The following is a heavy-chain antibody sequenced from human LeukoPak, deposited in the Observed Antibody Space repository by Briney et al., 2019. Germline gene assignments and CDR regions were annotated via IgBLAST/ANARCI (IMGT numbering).Heavy chain of an antibody. Sequence: GGSLRLSCAASGFTFSSYGMHWVRQAPGKGLEWVAVIWNDGSNKYYADSVKGRFTISRDNSKNTLYLQMNSLRAEDTAVYYCARDRSWELLDYYGMDVWGQGTMVTVSS. CDR3: ARDRSWELLDYYGMDV. CDR2: IWNDGSNK. D-gene: IGHD1-26*01. J-gene: IGHJ6*02. CDR1: GFTFSSYG. V-gene: IGHV3-33*01.